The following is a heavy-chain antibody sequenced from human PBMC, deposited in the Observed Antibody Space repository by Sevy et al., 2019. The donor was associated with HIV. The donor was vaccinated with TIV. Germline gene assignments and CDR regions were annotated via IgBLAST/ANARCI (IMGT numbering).Heavy chain of an antibody. V-gene: IGHV3-30*04. Sequence: GESLKISCAASGFTFSSYAMHWVRQAPGKGLEWVAVISEDGSEKQYADSVKGRFTISRDNSKDTVYLQMSSLRLEDTAVYYCANSRGRYSGSSWLYYYYALDVWGQGTPVTVSS. CDR2: ISEDGSEK. D-gene: IGHD5-12*01. CDR1: GFTFSSYA. J-gene: IGHJ6*02. CDR3: ANSRGRYSGSSWLYYYYALDV.